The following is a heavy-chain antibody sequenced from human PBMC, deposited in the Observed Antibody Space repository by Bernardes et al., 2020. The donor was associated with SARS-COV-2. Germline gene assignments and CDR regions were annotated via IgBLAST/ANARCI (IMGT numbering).Heavy chain of an antibody. D-gene: IGHD4-17*01. V-gene: IGHV1-2*02. J-gene: IGHJ3*01. CDR2: INLKRHST. CDR1: GDTFTDDY. Sequence: ASVKVSCRTSGDTFTDDYIHWVRQAPGQGLEWMGWINLKRHSTNYAQKFQGRVAMTLDTSFTTVYLEVSNLHSDDTAVYYCARPGLGDYGDALGFDLWGQGTMVTVSS. CDR3: ARPGLGDYGDALGFDL.